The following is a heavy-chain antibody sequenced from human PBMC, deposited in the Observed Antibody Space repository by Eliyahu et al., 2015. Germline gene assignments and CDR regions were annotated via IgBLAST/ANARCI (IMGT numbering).Heavy chain of an antibody. CDR3: ARVAAARRGNQRPFDY. V-gene: IGHV4-34*01. D-gene: IGHD6-6*01. CDR1: GGSFSAYY. J-gene: IGHJ4*02. CDR2: INHSGGT. Sequence: QVQLQQWGAGLLKPSETLSLTCAAYGGSFSAYYWSWIRQPPGKGLEWIGEINHSGGTDYNPSLKSRVTISVDTSKKQLSLRLSSVTAADTAVYYCARVAAARRGNQRPFDYWGQGTLVTVSS.